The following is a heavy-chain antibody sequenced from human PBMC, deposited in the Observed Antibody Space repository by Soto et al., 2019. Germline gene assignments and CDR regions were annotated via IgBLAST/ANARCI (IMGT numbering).Heavy chain of an antibody. CDR2: IVSIFGTA. V-gene: IGHV1-69*01. D-gene: IGHD2-8*02. CDR3: ASPTGKLDY. Sequence: QVQLVQSGAEVKKPGSSVKVSCRTSGGTFSNYAISWVLQAPGQGLEWMGGIVSIFGTATYAQKFQGRVTITADESTSTAYMELSSLRSDDTAVYYCASPTGKLDYWGQGTLVTVSS. J-gene: IGHJ4*02. CDR1: GGTFSNYA.